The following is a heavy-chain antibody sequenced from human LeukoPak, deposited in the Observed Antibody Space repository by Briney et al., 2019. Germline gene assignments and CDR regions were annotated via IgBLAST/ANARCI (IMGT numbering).Heavy chain of an antibody. CDR2: IYYSGST. Sequence: SETLSLTCTVSGGSISSSSYYWGWIRQPPGKGLEWIGSIYYSGSTYYNPSLKSRVTISVDTSKNQFSLKLSSVTAADTAVYYCASTGSGPYYYMDVWGKGTTVTVSS. V-gene: IGHV4-39*01. D-gene: IGHD3-10*01. CDR3: ASTGSGPYYYMDV. CDR1: GGSISSSSYY. J-gene: IGHJ6*03.